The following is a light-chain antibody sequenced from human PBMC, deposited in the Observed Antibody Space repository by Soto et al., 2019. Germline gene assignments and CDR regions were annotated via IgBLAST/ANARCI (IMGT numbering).Light chain of an antibody. V-gene: IGKV4-1*01. CDR2: WAT. CDR1: QSVLSSSNNKDY. J-gene: IGKJ2*01. CDR3: QQYYSDPYT. Sequence: DIVMTQSPDSLAVSLGERATINCKSSQSVLSSSNNKDYLAWYQQKPGQPPTLLISWATTREYGVHDRLSGSGSGTDVTLTISSLQAEDVAVYYCQQYYSDPYTFGQGTQLEIK.